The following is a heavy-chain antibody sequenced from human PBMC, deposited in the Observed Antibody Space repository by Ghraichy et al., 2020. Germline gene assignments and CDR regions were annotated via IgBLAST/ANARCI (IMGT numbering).Heavy chain of an antibody. CDR2: ISGSGGST. D-gene: IGHD3-3*01. CDR3: AGLGEWLSNLYYYYYYMDV. CDR1: GFTFSSYA. J-gene: IGHJ6*03. V-gene: IGHV3-23*01. Sequence: GESLNISCAASGFTFSSYAMSWVRQAPGKGLEWVSAISGSGGSTYYADSVKGRFTISRDNSKNTLYLQMNSLRAEDTAVYYCAGLGEWLSNLYYYYYYMDVWGKGTTVTVSS.